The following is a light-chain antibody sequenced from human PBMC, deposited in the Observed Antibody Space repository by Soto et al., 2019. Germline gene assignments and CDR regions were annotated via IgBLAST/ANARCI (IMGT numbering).Light chain of an antibody. Sequence: EVVLTQSPGTLSLSPGERATLSCRASQNIRGNELAWYQQKPGQAPRLLIYRGSSRATGIPDRFSGRGSGTDFPLTLSRLEPEDFAVYYCQDYGTSAPWTFGQGTKVEIK. J-gene: IGKJ1*01. CDR2: RGS. V-gene: IGKV3-20*01. CDR1: QNIRGNE. CDR3: QDYGTSAPWT.